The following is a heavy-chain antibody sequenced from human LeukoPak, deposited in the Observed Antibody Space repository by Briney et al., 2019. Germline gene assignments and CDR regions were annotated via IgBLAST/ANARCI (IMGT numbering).Heavy chain of an antibody. CDR3: ARVLGCSGGSCYSYYYYYYMDV. J-gene: IGHJ6*03. D-gene: IGHD2-15*01. CDR2: ISSSSSYI. Sequence: GSLRLSCAASGFTFSSYSMNWVRQAPGKGLEWVSSISSSSSYIYYADSVKGRFTISRDNAKNSLYLQMNSLRAEDTAVYYCARVLGCSGGSCYSYYYYYYMDVWGKGTTVTVSS. CDR1: GFTFSSYS. V-gene: IGHV3-21*01.